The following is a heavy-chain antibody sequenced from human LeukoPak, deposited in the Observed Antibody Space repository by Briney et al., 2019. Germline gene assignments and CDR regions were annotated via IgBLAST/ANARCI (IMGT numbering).Heavy chain of an antibody. CDR1: GGTFSSYA. Sequence: GASVKVSCKASGGTFSSYAISWVRQAPGQGLEWMGGIILIFGTANYAQKFQGRVTITADESTSTAYMELSSLRSEDTAVYYCARAQYYYGSGVGDYFDYWGQGTLVTVSS. J-gene: IGHJ4*02. V-gene: IGHV1-69*13. CDR2: IILIFGTA. D-gene: IGHD3-10*01. CDR3: ARAQYYYGSGVGDYFDY.